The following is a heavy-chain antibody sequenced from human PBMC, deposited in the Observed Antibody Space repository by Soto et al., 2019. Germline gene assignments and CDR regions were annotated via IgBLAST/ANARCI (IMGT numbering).Heavy chain of an antibody. D-gene: IGHD2-21*02. CDR1: GGSISSYY. CDR2: IYYSGST. V-gene: IGHV4-59*01. Sequence: SETLSLTCTVSGGSISSYYWSWIRQPPGKGLEWIGYIYYSGSTNYNPSLKSRVTISVDTSKNQFSLKLSSVTAADTAVYYCARDMGDTPPSWFSPRAQGTPVPVSS. CDR3: ARDMGDTPPSWFSP. J-gene: IGHJ5*02.